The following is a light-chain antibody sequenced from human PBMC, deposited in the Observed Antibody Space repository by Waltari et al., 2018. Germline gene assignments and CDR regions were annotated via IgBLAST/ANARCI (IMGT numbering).Light chain of an antibody. CDR3: LQVSSFPVT. CDR1: QDIGSW. V-gene: IGKV1-12*01. Sequence: DLHITQSPSSVSASVADRVTITRRASQDIGSWLAWYQQKPGKAPNLLIYTASSLESGVPSRFSGSGSGTDFTLTINSLRPEDFATYSCLQVSSFPVTFGGGTKVEV. J-gene: IGKJ4*01. CDR2: TAS.